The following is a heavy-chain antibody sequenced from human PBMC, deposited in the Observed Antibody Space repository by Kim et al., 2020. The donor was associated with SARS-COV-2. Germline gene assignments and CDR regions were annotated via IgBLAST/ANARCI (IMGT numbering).Heavy chain of an antibody. CDR2: INHSGST. CDR3: ARGNYCSSTSCNAFDI. J-gene: IGHJ3*02. V-gene: IGHV4-34*01. CDR1: GGSFSGYY. Sequence: SETLSLTCAVYGGSFSGYYWSWIRQPPWKGLEWIGEINHSGSTNYNPSLKSRVTISVDTSKNQFSLKLSSVTAADTAVYYCARGNYCSSTSCNAFDIWGQGTMVTVSS. D-gene: IGHD2-2*01.